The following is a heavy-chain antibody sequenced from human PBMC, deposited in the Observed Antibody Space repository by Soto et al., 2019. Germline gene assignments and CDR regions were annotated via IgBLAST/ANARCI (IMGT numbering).Heavy chain of an antibody. J-gene: IGHJ3*02. CDR2: ISSSNTYI. Sequence: EEQLVESGGGLVKPGGSLRLSCAASGFTFYIYTMNWVRQAPGQGLEWVSSISSSNTYIYNADSVKGRFTISRDNAKNSLYLQMNNLRAEDTAVYYCARFSREAFDIWGQGTTVTVSS. V-gene: IGHV3-21*01. CDR1: GFTFYIYT. CDR3: ARFSREAFDI.